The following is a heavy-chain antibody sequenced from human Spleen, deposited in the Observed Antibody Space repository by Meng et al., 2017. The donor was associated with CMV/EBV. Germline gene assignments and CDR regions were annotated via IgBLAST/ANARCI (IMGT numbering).Heavy chain of an antibody. J-gene: IGHJ5*02. D-gene: IGHD2-15*01. CDR1: GGSISSSSYY. CDR2: IYYSGST. V-gene: IGHV4-39*07. Sequence: VSGGSISSSSYYWGWIRQPPGKGLEWIGSIYYSGSTYYNPSLKSRVTISVDTSKNQFSLKLSSVTAADTAVYYCARDQEAATGWFDPWGQGTLVTVSS. CDR3: ARDQEAATGWFDP.